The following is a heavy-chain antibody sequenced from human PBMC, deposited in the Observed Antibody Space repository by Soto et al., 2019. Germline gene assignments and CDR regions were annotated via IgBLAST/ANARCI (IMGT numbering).Heavy chain of an antibody. V-gene: IGHV4-34*01. CDR3: ARGRGAMTTLIRYFDY. J-gene: IGHJ4*02. CDR2: INHSGST. D-gene: IGHD4-4*01. CDR1: GGSFSGYY. Sequence: PSETLSLTCAVYGGSFSGYYWSWIRQPPGKGLEWIGEINHSGSTNYNPSLKSRVTISVDTSKNQFSLKLSSVTAADTAVYYCARGRGAMTTLIRYFDYWGQGTLVTVSS.